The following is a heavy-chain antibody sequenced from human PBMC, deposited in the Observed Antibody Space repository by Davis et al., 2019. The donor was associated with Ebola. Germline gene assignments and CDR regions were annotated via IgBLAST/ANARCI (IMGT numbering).Heavy chain of an antibody. D-gene: IGHD2-2*01. CDR3: ARGSYQYVSWFDM. J-gene: IGHJ5*02. Sequence: SETLSLTCTVSGDSISNSNYYWDWIRQAPGKGLEWIGSIYYRGNSYYNPSLKSRVSISIDTSKNQFSLKLISVTAADTAVYYCARGSYQYVSWFDMWGQGFLVTVSS. V-gene: IGHV4-39*07. CDR2: IYYRGNS. CDR1: GDSISNSNYY.